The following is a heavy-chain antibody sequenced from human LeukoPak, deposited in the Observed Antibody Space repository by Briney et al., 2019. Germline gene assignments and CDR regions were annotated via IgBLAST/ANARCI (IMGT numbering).Heavy chain of an antibody. CDR3: ARAGYCSSTSCSMSGWFDP. CDR1: GYTFTSYG. Sequence: GASVKVSCKASGYTFTSYGISWVRQAPGQGLEWMGWISAYNGNTNYAQKLQGRVIMTTDTTTSTAYMELRSLRSDDTAVYYCARAGYCSSTSCSMSGWFDPWGQGTLVTVSS. D-gene: IGHD2-2*01. V-gene: IGHV1-18*01. J-gene: IGHJ5*02. CDR2: ISAYNGNT.